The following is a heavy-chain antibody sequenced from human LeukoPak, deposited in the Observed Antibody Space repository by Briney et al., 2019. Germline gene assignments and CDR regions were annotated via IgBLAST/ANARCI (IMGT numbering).Heavy chain of an antibody. D-gene: IGHD1-26*01. Sequence: GGSLRLSCAASGFTFSSNDMHWVRQPTGKGLEWVSGIGFGGDTYYSGSVKGRFTISRDNAKNSLYLQMSSLRAGDTAVYYCTRGGRSAPFDYWGQGTLVTVSS. CDR2: IGFGGDT. J-gene: IGHJ4*02. CDR3: TRGGRSAPFDY. CDR1: GFTFSSND. V-gene: IGHV3-13*04.